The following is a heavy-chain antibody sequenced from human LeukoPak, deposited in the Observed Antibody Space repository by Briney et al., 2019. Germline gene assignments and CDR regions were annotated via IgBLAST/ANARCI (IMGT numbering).Heavy chain of an antibody. CDR3: AKVSEYYYDSMDAFDI. D-gene: IGHD3-22*01. V-gene: IGHV3-23*01. J-gene: IGHJ3*02. Sequence: GGSLRLSCAASGFTFSSYAMSWVRQAPGKGLEWVSAISGSGGSTYYADSVKGRFTISRDNSKNTLYLQMNSLRAEDTAVYYCAKVSEYYYDSMDAFDIWGQGTMITVSS. CDR1: GFTFSSYA. CDR2: ISGSGGST.